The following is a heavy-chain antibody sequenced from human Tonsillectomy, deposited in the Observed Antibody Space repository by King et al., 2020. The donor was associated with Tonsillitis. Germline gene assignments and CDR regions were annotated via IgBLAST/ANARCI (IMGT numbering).Heavy chain of an antibody. V-gene: IGHV3-23*04. J-gene: IGHJ4*02. CDR2: ISVGGGST. D-gene: IGHD5-12*01. Sequence: VQLVESGGGLVQPGGSRELSGPASGFTFSSNARSWVRQAPGKGLGWVSAISVGGGSTYYADSVKGRFTISRDNSKNTLYLQMNSLRAEDTAVYYCAKVGSGYDHAYWGQGTLVTVSS. CDR1: GFTFSSNA. CDR3: AKVGSGYDHAY.